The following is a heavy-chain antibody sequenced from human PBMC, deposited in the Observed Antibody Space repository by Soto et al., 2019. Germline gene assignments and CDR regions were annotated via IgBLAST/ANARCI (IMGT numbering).Heavy chain of an antibody. CDR2: INAHSGGT. D-gene: IGHD6-6*01. V-gene: IGHV1-2*02. Sequence: ASVKVSCKASGFYFTGYYLHWLRQAPGQGLEWMGWINAHSGGTEYAQKFQGRVTLTRDTSIATAYLKLTSLTSDDTALYYCAKDLTRQLAYWLDPWGQGTQVTVSS. CDR3: AKDLTRQLAYWLDP. J-gene: IGHJ5*02. CDR1: GFYFTGYY.